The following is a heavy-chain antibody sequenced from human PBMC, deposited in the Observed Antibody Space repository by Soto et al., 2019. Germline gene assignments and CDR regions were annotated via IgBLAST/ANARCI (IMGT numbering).Heavy chain of an antibody. Sequence: PGGSLRLSCAVSGFTFSNYGMHWVRQAPGKGLEWVALISYDVNNKYYADSVKGRFTISRDNSKNTLFLQMNGLRAEDTAVYYCSKGGSKAGMDVWGQGTTVTVSS. D-gene: IGHD1-26*01. CDR1: GFTFSNYG. J-gene: IGHJ6*02. V-gene: IGHV3-30*18. CDR2: ISYDVNNK. CDR3: SKGGSKAGMDV.